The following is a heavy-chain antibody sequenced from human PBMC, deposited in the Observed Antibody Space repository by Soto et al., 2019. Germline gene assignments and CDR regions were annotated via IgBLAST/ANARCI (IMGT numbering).Heavy chain of an antibody. CDR1: GGSISSGDYY. J-gene: IGHJ4*02. V-gene: IGHV4-30-4*01. D-gene: IGHD5-18*01. CDR2: IYYSGST. CDR3: ARGGGYSYGYETDY. Sequence: QVQLQESGPGLVKPSQTLSLTCTVSGGSISSGDYYWSWIRQPPGKGLEWIGYIYYSGSTYYNPSLQSRVTISVDKSKNQFSLKLSSVTAADTAVYYCARGGGYSYGYETDYWGQGTLVTVSS.